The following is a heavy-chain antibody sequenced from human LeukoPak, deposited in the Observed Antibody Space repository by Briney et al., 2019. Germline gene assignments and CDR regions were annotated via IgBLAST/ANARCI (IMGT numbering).Heavy chain of an antibody. CDR1: GFTFSSYG. J-gene: IGHJ4*02. Sequence: QAGGSLRLSCAASGFTFSSYGMHWVRQAPGKGLEWVAVIWYDGSNKYYADSVKGRFTISRDNSKNTLYLQMNSLRAEDTAVYYCARDRIVVVAARRGGLDYWGQGTLVTVSS. D-gene: IGHD2-15*01. V-gene: IGHV3-33*01. CDR2: IWYDGSNK. CDR3: ARDRIVVVAARRGGLDY.